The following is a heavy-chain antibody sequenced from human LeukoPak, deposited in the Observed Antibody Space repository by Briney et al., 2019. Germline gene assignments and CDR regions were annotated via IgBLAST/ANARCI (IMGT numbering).Heavy chain of an antibody. Sequence: SETLSLTCTVSGGSISSSSYYWGWIRQPPGKGLEWIGSIYYSGSTNYNPSLKSRVTISVDTSKNQFSLKLSSVTAADTAVYYCARGYNWNDALFNYWGQGTLVTVSS. CDR3: ARGYNWNDALFNY. CDR1: GGSISSSSYY. J-gene: IGHJ4*02. V-gene: IGHV4-39*07. D-gene: IGHD1-1*01. CDR2: IYYSGST.